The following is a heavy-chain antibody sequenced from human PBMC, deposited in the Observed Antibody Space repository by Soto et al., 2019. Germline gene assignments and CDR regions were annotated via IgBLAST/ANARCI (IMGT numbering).Heavy chain of an antibody. D-gene: IGHD3-10*01. J-gene: IGHJ4*02. CDR3: ARDEGFGQLSC. Sequence: QVQLVQSGAEVKKPGASVKVSCKASGYTFATYGLSWVRQAPGQGLEWMGWISAYNGNTNYAQKIQGRVTMTNDKSTSTAYMELRSLRSDDTAVYYCARDEGFGQLSCWGQGTLVTVSS. V-gene: IGHV1-18*01. CDR2: ISAYNGNT. CDR1: GYTFATYG.